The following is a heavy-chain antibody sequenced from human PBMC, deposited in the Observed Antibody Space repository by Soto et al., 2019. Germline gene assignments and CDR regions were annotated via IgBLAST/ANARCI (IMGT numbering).Heavy chain of an antibody. J-gene: IGHJ6*02. CDR3: ARDRGYDAHDYYYNAMDV. V-gene: IGHV3-21*01. D-gene: IGHD2-15*01. CDR2: IRGFSPYT. CDR1: VFTFRRYT. Sequence: PWWSLRLSCLASVFTFRRYTMNWCRQAPGKGLEWVSAIRGFSPYTFYADSVKGRFTISRDNAKNSLYLQMNSLRAEDTAVYYCARDRGYDAHDYYYNAMDVWGQGTMVTVSS.